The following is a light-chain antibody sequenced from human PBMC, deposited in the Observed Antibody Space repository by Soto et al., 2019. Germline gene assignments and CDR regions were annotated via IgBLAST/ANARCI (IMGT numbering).Light chain of an antibody. J-gene: IGKJ1*01. Sequence: DIQMTQSPSTLPASLGDTVTIMCRASQSISNWLDWYQQKQGTAPKLLIYYAWTLESGVPSRFSGSGSGIEFTLTISSLQPDDFATYYCQRYNSYSFGQGTKVDI. V-gene: IGKV1-5*02. CDR2: YAW. CDR1: QSISNW. CDR3: QRYNSYS.